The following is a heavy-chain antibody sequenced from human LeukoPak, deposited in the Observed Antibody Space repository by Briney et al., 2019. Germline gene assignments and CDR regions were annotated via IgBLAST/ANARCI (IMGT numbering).Heavy chain of an antibody. D-gene: IGHD4-17*01. CDR1: GYTFTGYY. Sequence: SVKVSCKASGYTFTGYYMHWVRQAPGQGLEWMGWINPNSGGTNYAQKFQGRVTMTRDTSISTAYMELSRLRSDDTAVYYCAREATVVPLNWFDPWGQGTLVTVSS. CDR2: INPNSGGT. J-gene: IGHJ5*02. CDR3: AREATVVPLNWFDP. V-gene: IGHV1-2*02.